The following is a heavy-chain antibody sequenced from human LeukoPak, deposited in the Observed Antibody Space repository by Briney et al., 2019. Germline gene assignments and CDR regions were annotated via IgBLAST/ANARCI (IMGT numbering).Heavy chain of an antibody. J-gene: IGHJ4*02. CDR1: GFTFSGSA. D-gene: IGHD6-19*01. Sequence: SGGSLRLSCAASGFTFSGSAIHWVRQASGKGLEWVGRIRSKANSCATAYAASVKGRFTISRDDSKNTAYLQMNSLKTEDTAVYYCTRAGEAVAGKPFDYWGQGTLVTVSS. V-gene: IGHV3-73*01. CDR3: TRAGEAVAGKPFDY. CDR2: IRSKANSCAT.